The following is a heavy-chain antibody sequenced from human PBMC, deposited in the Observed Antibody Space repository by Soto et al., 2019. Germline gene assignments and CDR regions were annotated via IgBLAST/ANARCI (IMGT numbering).Heavy chain of an antibody. J-gene: IGHJ6*02. D-gene: IGHD3-10*01. CDR1: GYTFTSYA. V-gene: IGHV1-3*01. CDR2: INAGNGST. Sequence: ASVKVSCKASGYTFTSYAMHWVRQAPGQRLEWMGWINAGNGSTKYSQKFQGRVTITRDTSASTAYMELSSLRSEDTAVYYCARWRVGYGSDYGMDVWGQGTTVTVSS. CDR3: ARWRVGYGSDYGMDV.